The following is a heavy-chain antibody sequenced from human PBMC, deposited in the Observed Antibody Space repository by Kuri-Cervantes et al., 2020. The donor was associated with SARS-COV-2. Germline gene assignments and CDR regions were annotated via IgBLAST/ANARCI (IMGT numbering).Heavy chain of an antibody. D-gene: IGHD2-2*01. CDR1: GGSIRSSSYY. Sequence: GSLRLSCTASGGSIRSSSYYWGWIRQPPGKDLEWIGSIYYSGTTYYNPSLKSRVTISIDTSKNQLSLELNSVTAADTAVYYCARVVPAAVFDYWGQGTLVTVSS. V-gene: IGHV4-39*01. CDR3: ARVVPAAVFDY. CDR2: IYYSGTT. J-gene: IGHJ4*02.